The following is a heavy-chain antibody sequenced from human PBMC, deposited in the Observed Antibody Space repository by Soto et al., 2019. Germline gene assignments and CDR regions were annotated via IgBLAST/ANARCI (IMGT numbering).Heavy chain of an antibody. CDR3: ARGGDSYGPFDY. V-gene: IGHV4-59*01. J-gene: IGHJ4*02. CDR2: IYYSGST. CDR1: GGSISSYY. Sequence: QVQLQESGPGLVKPSETLSLTCTVSGGSISSYYWSWIRQPPGKGLEWIGYIYYSGSTNYNPSLKSRXXIXVXXSKNQFSLKLSSVTAADTAVYYCARGGDSYGPFDYWGQGTLVTVSS. D-gene: IGHD2-21*02.